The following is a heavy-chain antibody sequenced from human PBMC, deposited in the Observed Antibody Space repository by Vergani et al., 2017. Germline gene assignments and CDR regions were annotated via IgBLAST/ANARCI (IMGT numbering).Heavy chain of an antibody. D-gene: IGHD3-22*01. V-gene: IGHV3-21*01. J-gene: IGHJ4*02. CDR3: ARDGVNDYDSSGTKDY. CDR1: GFTFSSYS. Sequence: EVQLVESGGGLVKPGGSLRLSCAASGFTFSSYSMNWVRRAPGKGLEWVSSISSSSSYIYYADSVKGRFTISRDNAKNSLYLQMNSLRAEDTAVYYCARDGVNDYDSSGTKDYWGQGTLVTVSS. CDR2: ISSSSSYI.